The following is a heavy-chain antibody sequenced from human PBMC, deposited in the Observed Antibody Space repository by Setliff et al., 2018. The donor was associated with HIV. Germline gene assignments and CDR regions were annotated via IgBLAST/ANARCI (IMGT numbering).Heavy chain of an antibody. D-gene: IGHD6-13*01. J-gene: IGHJ6*04. CDR2: INHGGTT. CDR3: ARGLRSSNWYGDKYFYYMDV. Sequence: KPSETLSLTCAVYGGSFSDTYWTWIRQPPGKGLEWVGDINHGGTTNYNPSLKGRVAISIDGSEKQFSLRLTSVTAADTSVYYCARGLRSSNWYGDKYFYYMDVWGKGTTVTVS. V-gene: IGHV4-34*01. CDR1: GGSFSDTY.